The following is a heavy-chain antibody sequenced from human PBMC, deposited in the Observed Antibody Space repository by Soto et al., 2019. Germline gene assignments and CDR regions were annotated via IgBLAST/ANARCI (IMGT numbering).Heavy chain of an antibody. CDR1: GFAFNNVW. CDR2: IKSKPDGETT. J-gene: IGHJ1*01. CDR3: HTNYNFGGGHTPL. Sequence: QLVESGGGLVKPWGSLVLSCAGSGFAFNNVWLHWVRQTPGKGLEWVGGIKSKPDGETTDYAAPVKGRFMISRADSKNTLYLQMHSLQTAVSALYSCHTNYNFGGGHTPLWCQGTRVTVSS. V-gene: IGHV3-15*07. D-gene: IGHD3-3*01.